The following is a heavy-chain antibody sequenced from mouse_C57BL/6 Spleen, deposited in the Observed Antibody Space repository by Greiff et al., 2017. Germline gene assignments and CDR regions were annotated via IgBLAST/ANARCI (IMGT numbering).Heavy chain of an antibody. CDR3: ARKNSNWYFDV. Sequence: QVQLQQSGAELVRPGTSVKVSCKASGYAFTNYLIEWVKQRPGQGLEWIGVINPGSGGTNYNEKFKGKATLTADKSSSTAYMPLSSLTSEDAAVYFCARKNSNWYFDVWGTGTTVTVSS. D-gene: IGHD2-5*01. J-gene: IGHJ1*03. CDR1: GYAFTNYL. CDR2: INPGSGGT. V-gene: IGHV1-54*01.